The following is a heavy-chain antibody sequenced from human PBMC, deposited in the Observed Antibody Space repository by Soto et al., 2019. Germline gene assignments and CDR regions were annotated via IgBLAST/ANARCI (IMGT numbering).Heavy chain of an antibody. V-gene: IGHV3-30*03. D-gene: IGHD5-12*01. CDR1: GFTFRNYG. Sequence: GGSLRLSCTPSGFTFRNYGLHWVRQAPGKGLEWVAVISYDGSNKYYADSVKGRFTISRDNSKNTLYLQMNSLRAEDTAVYYCARVDRAWWLQNEYYFDYWGQGTLVTVSS. CDR2: ISYDGSNK. CDR3: ARVDRAWWLQNEYYFDY. J-gene: IGHJ4*02.